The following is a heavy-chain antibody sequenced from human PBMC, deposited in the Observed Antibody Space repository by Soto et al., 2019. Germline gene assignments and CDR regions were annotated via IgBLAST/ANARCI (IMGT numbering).Heavy chain of an antibody. V-gene: IGHV5-51*01. J-gene: IGHJ6*03. CDR1: GYSFTSYL. Sequence: PGESLKISCKGSGYSFTSYLIGWVRQMPGKGLEWMGIIYPGDSDTRYSPSFQGQVTISADKSISTAYLQWSSLKASDTAMYYCARSNDDSGYDWGPYYMDVWGKGTTVTVSS. D-gene: IGHD5-12*01. CDR2: IYPGDSDT. CDR3: ARSNDDSGYDWGPYYMDV.